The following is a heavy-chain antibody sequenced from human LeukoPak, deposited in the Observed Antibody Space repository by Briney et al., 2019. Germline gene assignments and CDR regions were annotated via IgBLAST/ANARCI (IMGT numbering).Heavy chain of an antibody. Sequence: GGSLRLSCAASGFTFSSYAMSWVRQAPGKGLEWVSVIGGSGGGTYYADSVKGRFTISRDNSKNTLYLQMNSLRAEDTAVYYCARERGYSYGYGMDVWGQGTTVTVSS. CDR3: ARERGYSYGYGMDV. J-gene: IGHJ6*02. D-gene: IGHD5-18*01. CDR2: IGGSGGGT. V-gene: IGHV3-23*01. CDR1: GFTFSSYA.